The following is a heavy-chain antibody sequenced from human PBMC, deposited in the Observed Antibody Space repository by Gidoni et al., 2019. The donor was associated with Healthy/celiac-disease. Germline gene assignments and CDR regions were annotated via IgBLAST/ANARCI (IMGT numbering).Heavy chain of an antibody. D-gene: IGHD1-1*01. CDR2: IIPIFGTA. Sequence: QLQLVQSGAEVKKPGSSVTVSCKASGGTFSRYAISWVRQAPGQGLEWMGGIIPIFGTANYAQQFQGRVTITADESTSTAYMQLSSLRSEDTAVYYCARETGTTVVNYPRFDYWGQGTLVTVSS. V-gene: IGHV1-69*01. CDR1: GGTFSRYA. J-gene: IGHJ4*02. CDR3: ARETGTTVVNYPRFDY.